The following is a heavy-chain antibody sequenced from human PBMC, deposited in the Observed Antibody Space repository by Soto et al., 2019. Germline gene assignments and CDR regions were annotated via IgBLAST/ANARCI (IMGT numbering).Heavy chain of an antibody. D-gene: IGHD1-26*01. CDR1: GFIFRSYT. CDR2: ITYDGNNQ. CDR3: ARAPSGSYPEFDY. Sequence: ESGGGVVQPERSLRLSCAVSGFIFRSYTMHWVRQAPGKGLEWVGVITYDGNNQYYADSVKGRFTIFRDNSRNTLYLQMNSLRPDDTAVYYCARAPSGSYPEFDYWGQGTLVTVSS. V-gene: IGHV3-30-3*01. J-gene: IGHJ4*02.